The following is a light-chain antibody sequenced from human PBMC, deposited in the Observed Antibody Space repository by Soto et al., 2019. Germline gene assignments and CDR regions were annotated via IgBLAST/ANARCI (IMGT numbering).Light chain of an antibody. CDR2: KAS. Sequence: DIQMTQSPSTLSASAGDRVTITCRASQSISSWLAWYQQKPGKAPKLLIYKASSLESGVPSRFSGSGSGTEFTLTISSLQPDDFATYYCQQYNNYPRTFGQGTKVEIK. CDR3: QQYNNYPRT. J-gene: IGKJ1*01. CDR1: QSISSW. V-gene: IGKV1-5*03.